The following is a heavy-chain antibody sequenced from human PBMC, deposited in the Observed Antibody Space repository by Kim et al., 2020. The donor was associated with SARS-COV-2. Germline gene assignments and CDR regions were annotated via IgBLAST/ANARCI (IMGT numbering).Heavy chain of an antibody. V-gene: IGHV4-39*01. J-gene: IGHJ6*02. CDR1: GGSISSSSYY. CDR3: ARPRYGDYPYGMDV. D-gene: IGHD4-17*01. CDR2: IYYSGST. Sequence: SETLSLTCTVSGGSISSSSYYWGWIRQPPGKGLEWIGSIYYSGSTYYNPSLKSRVTISVDTSKNQFSLKLSSVTAADTAVYYCARPRYGDYPYGMDVWGQGTTVTVSS.